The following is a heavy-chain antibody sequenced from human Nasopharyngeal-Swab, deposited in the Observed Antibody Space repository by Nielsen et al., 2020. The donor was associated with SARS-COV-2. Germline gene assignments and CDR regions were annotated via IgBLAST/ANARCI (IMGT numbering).Heavy chain of an antibody. Sequence: VRQMPGTGLEWVAVISYDGSNKYYADSVKGRFTISRDNSKNTLYLQMNSLRAEDTAVYYCARAAAGTYRNWFDPWGQGTLVTVSS. D-gene: IGHD6-13*01. CDR2: ISYDGSNK. CDR3: ARAAAGTYRNWFDP. V-gene: IGHV3-30-3*01. J-gene: IGHJ5*02.